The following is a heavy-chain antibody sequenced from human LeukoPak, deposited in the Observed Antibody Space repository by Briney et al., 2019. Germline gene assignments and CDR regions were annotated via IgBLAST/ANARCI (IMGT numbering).Heavy chain of an antibody. V-gene: IGHV4-59*01. CDR3: ATSGYGLVDAFDI. CDR1: GGSISSYY. Sequence: SETLSLTCTVSGGSISSYYWSWIRQPPGKGLEWIGYIYYSGSTNYNPSLKSRVTISVDTSKNQFSLKLNSVTAADTAVYYCATSGYGLVDAFDIWGQGTMVTVSS. CDR2: IYYSGST. J-gene: IGHJ3*02. D-gene: IGHD2-2*01.